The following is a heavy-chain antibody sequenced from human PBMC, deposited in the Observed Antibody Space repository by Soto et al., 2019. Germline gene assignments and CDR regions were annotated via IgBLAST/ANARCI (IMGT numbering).Heavy chain of an antibody. CDR2: MNPNSGNT. Sequence: QVQLVQSGAEVKKPGASVKVCCKASGYTFTSYDINWVRQATGQGLEWMGWMNPNSGNTGYAQKFQGRVTMTRNTSISTAYMELSSLRSEDTAVYYCARGQGYCSSTSCYDGYYYYYYMDVWGKGTTVTVSS. CDR1: GYTFTSYD. CDR3: ARGQGYCSSTSCYDGYYYYYYMDV. D-gene: IGHD2-2*01. V-gene: IGHV1-8*01. J-gene: IGHJ6*03.